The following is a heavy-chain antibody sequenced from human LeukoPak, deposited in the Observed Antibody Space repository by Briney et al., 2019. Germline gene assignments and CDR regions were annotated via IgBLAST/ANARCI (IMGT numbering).Heavy chain of an antibody. Sequence: GGSLRLSCAASGFLFNTYGMHWVRQAPGKGLEWVAFIRYDGNNKYYADSVKGRFTISRDNPKHTLYLQMNSLRAEDTAVYYCAKLVGMDYDFWSGTVDYWGQGTLVTVSS. CDR2: IRYDGNNK. CDR1: GFLFNTYG. D-gene: IGHD3-3*01. CDR3: AKLVGMDYDFWSGTVDY. J-gene: IGHJ4*02. V-gene: IGHV3-30*02.